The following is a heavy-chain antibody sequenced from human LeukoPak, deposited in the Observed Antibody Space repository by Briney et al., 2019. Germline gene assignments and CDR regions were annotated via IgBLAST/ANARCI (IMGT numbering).Heavy chain of an antibody. J-gene: IGHJ6*02. CDR1: GYTFTSYD. CDR2: MNPNSGNT. CDR3: ARSSRPYYQHYYYYGMDV. Sequence: ASVKVSCKASGYTFTSYDINWVRQATGQGLEWMGWMNPNSGNTGYAQKFQGRVTMTRNTSISTAYMELSSLRSEDTAAYYCARSSRPYYQHYYYYGMDVWGQGTTVTVSS. V-gene: IGHV1-8*01. D-gene: IGHD3-10*01.